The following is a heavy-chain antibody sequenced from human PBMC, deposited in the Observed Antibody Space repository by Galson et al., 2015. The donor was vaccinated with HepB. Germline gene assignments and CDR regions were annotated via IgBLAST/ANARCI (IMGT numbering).Heavy chain of an antibody. Sequence: SVKVSCKASGYTFTNYAVHWVRQAPGQRLEWMGWINAGNGNTKYSQKFQGRITITSDTPATTAYMELTSLRSEDTAAYYCSRSWGYDYWGQGTLVTVSS. D-gene: IGHD3-16*01. CDR3: SRSWGYDY. V-gene: IGHV1-3*01. J-gene: IGHJ4*02. CDR1: GYTFTNYA. CDR2: INAGNGNT.